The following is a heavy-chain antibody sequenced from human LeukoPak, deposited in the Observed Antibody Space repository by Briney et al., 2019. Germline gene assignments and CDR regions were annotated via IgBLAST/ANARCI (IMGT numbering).Heavy chain of an antibody. CDR3: AADANYYYDSSGSAPDAFDI. D-gene: IGHD3-22*01. CDR1: GFTFTSSA. Sequence: PVASVKVSCKASGFTFTSSAVQWVRQARGQRLEWIGWIVVGSGNTNYAQKFQERVTITRDMSTSTAYMELSSLRSEDTAVYYCAADANYYYDSSGSAPDAFDIGGQGTMVTVSS. CDR2: IVVGSGNT. V-gene: IGHV1-58*01. J-gene: IGHJ3*02.